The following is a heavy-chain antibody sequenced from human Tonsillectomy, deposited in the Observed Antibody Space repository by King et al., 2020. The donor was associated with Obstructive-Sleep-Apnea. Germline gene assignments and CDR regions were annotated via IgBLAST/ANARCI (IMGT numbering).Heavy chain of an antibody. Sequence: VQLVESGGGLVKPGGSLRLSCAASGFTFSSYSMNWVRQAPGKGLEWVSSISSSSSYTYYADSVKGRFTISRDNAKNSLYLQMNSLRAEDTAVYYCVRDTTVAGTWDYWGMGTLVTVSS. J-gene: IGHJ4*02. D-gene: IGHD6-19*01. CDR2: ISSSSSYT. CDR1: GFTFSSYS. V-gene: IGHV3-21*01. CDR3: VRDTTVAGTWDY.